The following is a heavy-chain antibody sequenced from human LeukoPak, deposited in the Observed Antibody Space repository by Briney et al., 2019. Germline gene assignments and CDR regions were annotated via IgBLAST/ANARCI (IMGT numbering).Heavy chain of an antibody. J-gene: IGHJ4*02. Sequence: SETLSLTCTISGGSISSYFWSWIRQPPGKGLEWIGYIYYTGSTNYNPSLKSRVIISVDTSKNQFSLKLSPVTAADTAVYYCARVGVDYSGNIIKYFFDYWGQGTLVTVSS. CDR2: IYYTGST. D-gene: IGHD4-23*01. CDR1: GGSISSYF. V-gene: IGHV4-59*01. CDR3: ARVGVDYSGNIIKYFFDY.